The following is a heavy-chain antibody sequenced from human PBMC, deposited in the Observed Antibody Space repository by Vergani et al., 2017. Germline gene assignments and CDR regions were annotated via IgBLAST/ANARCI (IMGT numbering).Heavy chain of an antibody. CDR3: AKVGRSEVAGTFGAFDI. D-gene: IGHD6-19*01. CDR2: LSASDRRT. V-gene: IGHV3-23*04. Sequence: EVQLVESGGGLVQPGRSLRLSCTASGFPFGDYAMSWFRQAPGKGLEWVSTLSASDRRTHYADSVKGRFTISRDNSKNTLFLHMNSLRPEDTAVYYCAKVGRSEVAGTFGAFDIWGQGTMVTVSS. J-gene: IGHJ3*02. CDR1: GFPFGDYA.